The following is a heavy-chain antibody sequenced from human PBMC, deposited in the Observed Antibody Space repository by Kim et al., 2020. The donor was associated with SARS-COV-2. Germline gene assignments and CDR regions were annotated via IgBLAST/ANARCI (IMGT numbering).Heavy chain of an antibody. V-gene: IGHV4-34*01. D-gene: IGHD3-3*01. J-gene: IGHJ6*02. CDR3: ARGPDLEWLLYYDYGMDV. Sequence: SRVTISVDTSKNQFSLKLSSVTAADTAVYYCARGPDLEWLLYYDYGMDVWGQGTTVTVSS.